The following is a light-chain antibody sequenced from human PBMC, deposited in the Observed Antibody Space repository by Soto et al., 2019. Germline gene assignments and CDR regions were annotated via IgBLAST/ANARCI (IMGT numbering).Light chain of an antibody. J-gene: IGLJ3*02. CDR3: QTGGTGSWV. CDR1: SGHSGYA. V-gene: IGLV4-69*01. Sequence: QSVVTQSPSASASLGASVKLTCTLNSGHSGYAIAWHQQQPAKGPRFLMKVNNDGSHNKGDGIPDRFSGSSSGPERYLTISSLQSEDEADYYCQTGGTGSWVFGGGTKLTVL. CDR2: VNNDGSH.